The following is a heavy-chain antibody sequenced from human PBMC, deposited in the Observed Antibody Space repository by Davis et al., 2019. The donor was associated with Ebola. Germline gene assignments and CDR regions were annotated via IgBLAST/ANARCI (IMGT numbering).Heavy chain of an antibody. CDR3: ARLSVRGAIYYDY. CDR2: IYPGDSDT. D-gene: IGHD3-10*02. V-gene: IGHV5-51*01. CDR1: GYNFANYW. J-gene: IGHJ4*02. Sequence: GESLKISCKGSGYNFANYWIGWVRQMPGKGLEWMGIIYPGDSDTRYSPSFQGQVTISADKSISTAYLQWSSLRASDTAMYYCARLSVRGAIYYDYWGQGTLVTVSS.